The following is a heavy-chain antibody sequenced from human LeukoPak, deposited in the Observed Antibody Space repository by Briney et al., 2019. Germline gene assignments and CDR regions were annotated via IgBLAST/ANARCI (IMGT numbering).Heavy chain of an antibody. CDR1: GGSVSSGSYY. Sequence: SETLSLTCTVSGGSVSSGSYYWSWIRQSPGKGLEWIGYVYYIGITDSNPSLKSRVAISVDTSKNQFSLKLSSVTAADTAVYYCAREAPYYDFWSGYLPNYYYYYYMDVWGKGTTVTVSS. CDR3: AREAPYYDFWSGYLPNYYYYYYMDV. V-gene: IGHV4-61*01. D-gene: IGHD3-3*01. J-gene: IGHJ6*03. CDR2: VYYIGIT.